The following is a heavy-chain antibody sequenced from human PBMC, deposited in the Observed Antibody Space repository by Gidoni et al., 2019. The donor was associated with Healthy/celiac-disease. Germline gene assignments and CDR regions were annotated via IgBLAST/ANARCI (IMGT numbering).Heavy chain of an antibody. V-gene: IGHV4-31*03. CDR1: GCSISSGGYY. J-gene: IGHJ4*02. CDR3: ARANYDFWSGYLFYFDY. D-gene: IGHD3-3*01. Sequence: QVQLQESGPGLVKPSQTLSLPCTVSGCSISSGGYYWSWIRQHPGKGLEWIGYIYYSGSTYYNPSLKSRVTISVDTSKNQFSLKLSSVTAADTAVYYCARANYDFWSGYLFYFDYWGQGTLVTVSS. CDR2: IYYSGST.